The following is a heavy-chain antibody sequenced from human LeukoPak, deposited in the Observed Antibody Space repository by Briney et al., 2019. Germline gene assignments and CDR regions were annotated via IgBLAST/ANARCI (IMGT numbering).Heavy chain of an antibody. CDR1: GYTFTSYG. D-gene: IGHD6-19*01. V-gene: IGHV1-18*01. J-gene: IGHJ4*02. CDR3: ARAGITSGLVQNMDY. Sequence: ASVKVSCKASGYTFTSYGINWVRQAPGQGLEWMGWISAYNGNTKHAQKLQGRVTMTTDTSTSTAYMELRSLRSDDTAVYYCARAGITSGLVQNMDYWGQGTLVTVSS. CDR2: ISAYNGNT.